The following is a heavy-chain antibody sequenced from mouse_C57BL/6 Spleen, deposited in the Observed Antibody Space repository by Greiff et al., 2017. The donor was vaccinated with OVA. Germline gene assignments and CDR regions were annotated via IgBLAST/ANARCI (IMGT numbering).Heavy chain of an antibody. D-gene: IGHD1-1*01. CDR2: IHPNSGST. J-gene: IGHJ4*01. CDR3: ASFTTVVERDAMDY. V-gene: IGHV1-64*01. CDR1: GYTFTSYW. Sequence: QVQLQQPGAELVKPGASVKLSCKASGYTFTSYWMHWVKQRPGQGLEWIGMIHPNSGSTNYNEKFKSKATLTVDKSSSTAYMQLSSLTSEDSAVYYCASFTTVVERDAMDYWGQGTSVTVSS.